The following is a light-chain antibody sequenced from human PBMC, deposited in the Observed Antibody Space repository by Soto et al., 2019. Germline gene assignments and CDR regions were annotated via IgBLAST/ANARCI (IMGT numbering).Light chain of an antibody. J-gene: IGLJ3*02. CDR2: DTD. V-gene: IGLV7-46*01. CDR1: TGTVTTSHY. CDR3: SLSYSGYRV. Sequence: QAVVTQEPSLPVSPGGTVTLTCGSSTGTVTTSHYPYWFQQKPGQAPRTLIFDTDNKHSWTPARFSGSLLGGKPALTLSGAQPEDEAEYFCSLSYSGYRVFGGGTKLAVL.